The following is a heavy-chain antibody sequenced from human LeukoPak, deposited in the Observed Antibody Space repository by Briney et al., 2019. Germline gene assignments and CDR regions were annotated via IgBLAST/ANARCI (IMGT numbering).Heavy chain of an antibody. CDR3: AKADIVVVPAAYFDY. V-gene: IGHV3-23*01. D-gene: IGHD2-2*01. Sequence: GGSLRLSCAASGFIFSNSDMHWVRQSAGKALVWVSAISGSGGSTYYADSVKGRFTISRDNSKNTLYLQMNSLRAEDTAVYYCAKADIVVVPAAYFDYWGQGTLVTVSS. J-gene: IGHJ4*02. CDR1: GFIFSNSD. CDR2: ISGSGGST.